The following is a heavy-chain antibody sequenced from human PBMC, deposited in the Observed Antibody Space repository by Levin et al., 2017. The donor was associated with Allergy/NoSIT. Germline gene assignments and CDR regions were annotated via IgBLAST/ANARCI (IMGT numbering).Heavy chain of an antibody. CDR3: AQKYQLLSDHYYYYGMDG. Sequence: KISCKASGGTFSSYAISWVRQAPGQGLEWMGGIIPIFGTANYAQKFQGRVTITADKSTSTAYMELSSLRSEDTAVYYCAQKYQLLSDHYYYYGMDGWGQETTVTVSS. J-gene: IGHJ6*02. CDR1: GGTFSSYA. V-gene: IGHV1-69*06. CDR2: IIPIFGTA. D-gene: IGHD2-2*01.